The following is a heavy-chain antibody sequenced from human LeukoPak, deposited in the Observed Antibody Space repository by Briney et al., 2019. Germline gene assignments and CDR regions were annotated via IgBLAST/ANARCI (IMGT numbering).Heavy chain of an antibody. D-gene: IGHD3-22*01. CDR1: GFTFSSYS. CDR3: ANSRFDY. CDR2: ISSSSSPI. J-gene: IGHJ4*02. Sequence: PGGSLRLSCAASGFTFSSYSMNWVRQAPGKGLEWVSYISSSSSPIYYADSVKGRFTVSRDNTKNSLYLQMISLRDEDTAVYYCANSRFDYWGQGTLVTVSS. V-gene: IGHV3-48*02.